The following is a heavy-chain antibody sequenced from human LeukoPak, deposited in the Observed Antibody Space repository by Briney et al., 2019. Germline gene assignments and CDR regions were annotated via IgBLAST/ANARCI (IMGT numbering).Heavy chain of an antibody. CDR3: AVMVRGAPDAFDI. D-gene: IGHD3-10*01. Sequence: GGSLRLSCAASGFTFSSYGMHWVRQAPGKGLEWVAVIWYDGSNKYYADSVKGRFTISRDNSKNTLYLQMNSLRAEDTAVYYCAVMVRGAPDAFDIWGQGTMVTVSS. CDR1: GFTFSSYG. V-gene: IGHV3-33*01. CDR2: IWYDGSNK. J-gene: IGHJ3*02.